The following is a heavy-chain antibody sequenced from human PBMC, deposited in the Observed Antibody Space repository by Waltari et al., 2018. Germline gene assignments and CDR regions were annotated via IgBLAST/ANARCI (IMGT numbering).Heavy chain of an antibody. CDR1: GFSFNNYW. J-gene: IGHJ4*02. Sequence: EVQLVEYGGGLVQPGGSLRLSCAASGFSFNNYWMSWVRQAPGKGLEWVANIDLYGSEKHYVDSVKGRFTISRDNAQNSLYLQMDSLRAEDTALYYCARGATISFDNWGQGTLVTVSS. D-gene: IGHD5-12*01. CDR2: IDLYGSEK. V-gene: IGHV3-7*04. CDR3: ARGATISFDN.